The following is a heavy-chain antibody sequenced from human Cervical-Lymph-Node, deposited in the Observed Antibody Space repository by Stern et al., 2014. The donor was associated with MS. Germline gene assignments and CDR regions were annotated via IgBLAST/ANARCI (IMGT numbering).Heavy chain of an antibody. CDR3: VRSGAGNWFDP. D-gene: IGHD3-10*01. J-gene: IGHJ5*02. V-gene: IGHV3-11*01. CDR1: GFTFSDFY. Sequence: VQLVESGGGLVKPGGSLRLSCAASGFTFSDFYMTWMRQAPGKGLELVSYISPSGSTIYYADSVKGRFTISRDNAKKLLYLQMTSLRAEDTAVYYCVRSGAGNWFDPWGQGTLVTVSS. CDR2: ISPSGSTI.